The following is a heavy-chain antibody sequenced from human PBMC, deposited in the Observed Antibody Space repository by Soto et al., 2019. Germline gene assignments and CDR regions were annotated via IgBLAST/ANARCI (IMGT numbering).Heavy chain of an antibody. J-gene: IGHJ6*02. D-gene: IGHD2-2*02. V-gene: IGHV4-59*01. CDR2: IYYSGST. CDR3: ARGLVGVVVPAAIGGVDV. CDR1: GGYISSYY. Sequence: SETLSLTCTVSGGYISSYYWSWIRQPPGKGLEWIGYIYYSGSTNYNPSLKSRVTISADTSKNQFSLKLSSVTAADTAVYYCARGLVGVVVPAAIGGVDVWGQGTTVTVSS.